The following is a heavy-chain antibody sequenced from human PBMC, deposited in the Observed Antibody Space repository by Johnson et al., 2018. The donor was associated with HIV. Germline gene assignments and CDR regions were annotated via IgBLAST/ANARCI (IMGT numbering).Heavy chain of an antibody. CDR1: GFTFSSYG. D-gene: IGHD6-13*01. J-gene: IGHJ3*02. CDR2: IWYDGSNK. CDR3: ASGWGIAASDAFDI. V-gene: IGHV3-33*01. Sequence: VQLVESGGGVVQPGRSLRLSCAASGFTFSSYGMHWVRQAPGKGLEWVAVIWYDGSNKYYADSVQGRFTISRDNSKNTLYLQMNSLRAEDTAVYYCASGWGIAASDAFDIWGQGTMVTVSS.